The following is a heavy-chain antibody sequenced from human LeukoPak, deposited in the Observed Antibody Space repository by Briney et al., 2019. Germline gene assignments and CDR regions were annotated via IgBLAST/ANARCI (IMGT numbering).Heavy chain of an antibody. CDR2: IIPIFGTA. Sequence: GSSVKVSCKASGGTFISYAISWVRQAPGQGLEWTGGIIPIFGTANYAQKFQGRVTITADESTSTAYMELSSLRSEDTAVYYCARDPNYDILTGYYSDYWGQGTLVTVSS. J-gene: IGHJ4*02. CDR1: GGTFISYA. CDR3: ARDPNYDILTGYYSDY. V-gene: IGHV1-69*01. D-gene: IGHD3-9*01.